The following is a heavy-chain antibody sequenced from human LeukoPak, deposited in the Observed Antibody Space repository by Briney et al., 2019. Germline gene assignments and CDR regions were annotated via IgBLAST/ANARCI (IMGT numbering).Heavy chain of an antibody. Sequence: ASVKVSCKASGYTFTSYDINWVRQATGQGLEWMGWMNPNSGNTGYAQKFQGRVTMTRNTSISTAYMELSSLRSEDTAVYYCARAKLEDDAFDIWGQGTMVTVSS. CDR2: MNPNSGNT. D-gene: IGHD1-1*01. J-gene: IGHJ3*02. V-gene: IGHV1-8*01. CDR3: ARAKLEDDAFDI. CDR1: GYTFTSYD.